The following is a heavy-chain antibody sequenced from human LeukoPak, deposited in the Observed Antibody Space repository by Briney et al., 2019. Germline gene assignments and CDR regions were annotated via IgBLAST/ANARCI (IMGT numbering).Heavy chain of an antibody. CDR2: INHSGST. CDR1: GGSFSGYY. CDR3: ARAPRLSDAFDI. V-gene: IGHV4-34*01. J-gene: IGHJ3*02. Sequence: TSETLSLTCAVYGGSFSGYYWSWIRQPPGKGLEWIGEINHSGSTNYNPSLKSRVTISVDTSKNQFSLKLSSVTAADTAVYYCARAPRLSDAFDIWGQGTMVTVSS. D-gene: IGHD3-16*02.